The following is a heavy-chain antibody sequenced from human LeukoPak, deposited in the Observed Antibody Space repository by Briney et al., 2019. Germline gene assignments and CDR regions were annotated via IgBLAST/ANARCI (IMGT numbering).Heavy chain of an antibody. Sequence: PGGSLRLSCAASGFTFSSYEMNWVRQAPGKGLEWVAFIRYDGSNKYYADSVKGRFTISRDNSKNTLYLQMNSLRAEDTAVYYCAKDPTEIYGSGSYYFYYYYYMDVWGKGTTVTISS. V-gene: IGHV3-30*02. J-gene: IGHJ6*03. CDR2: IRYDGSNK. D-gene: IGHD3-10*01. CDR3: AKDPTEIYGSGSYYFYYYYYMDV. CDR1: GFTFSSYE.